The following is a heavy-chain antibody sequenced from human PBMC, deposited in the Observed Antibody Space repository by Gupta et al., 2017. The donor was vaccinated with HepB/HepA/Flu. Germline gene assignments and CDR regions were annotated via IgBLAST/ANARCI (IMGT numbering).Heavy chain of an antibody. CDR1: SGSFSGYD. J-gene: IGHJ5*02. D-gene: IGHD3-10*01. V-gene: IGHV4-34*01. Sequence: QVQLQQWGAGLLKPSETLSLTCAVYSGSFSGYDWSWIRQPPGKGLEWIGEINHRGNTNYTPSLKSRVTISVDTSKNQFSLNLSSVTAADTAVYYCARRKVRGAIMTHSWFDPWGQGTLVTVSS. CDR3: ARRKVRGAIMTHSWFDP. CDR2: INHRGNT.